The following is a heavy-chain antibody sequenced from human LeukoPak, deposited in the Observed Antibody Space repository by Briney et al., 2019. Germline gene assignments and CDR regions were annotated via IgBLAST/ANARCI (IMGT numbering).Heavy chain of an antibody. D-gene: IGHD2-2*01. V-gene: IGHV1-2*02. J-gene: IGHJ4*02. CDR3: ARDLSWEGEVEVAADDY. Sequence: ASVKVSCKASGYTFTGYYMHWVRQAPGQGLEWMGWINPNSGGTNYAQKFQGRVTMTRDTSISTAYMELSRLRSDDTAVCYCARDLSWEGEVEVAADDYWGQGTLVTVSS. CDR1: GYTFTGYY. CDR2: INPNSGGT.